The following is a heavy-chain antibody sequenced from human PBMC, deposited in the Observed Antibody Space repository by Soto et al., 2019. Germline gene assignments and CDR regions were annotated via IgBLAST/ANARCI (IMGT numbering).Heavy chain of an antibody. CDR2: ISAYNGNT. D-gene: IGHD3-22*01. J-gene: IGHJ4*02. Sequence: QVQLVQSGAEVKKPGASVKVSCKASGYTFTSYGISWVRQAPGQGLEWMGWISAYNGNTNYAQKLQGRVTMTTDTSTSTAYMELRSLRSDDTAVYYCARDLAPYYYDSSGYQMGDYWGQGTLVTVS. CDR1: GYTFTSYG. CDR3: ARDLAPYYYDSSGYQMGDY. V-gene: IGHV1-18*01.